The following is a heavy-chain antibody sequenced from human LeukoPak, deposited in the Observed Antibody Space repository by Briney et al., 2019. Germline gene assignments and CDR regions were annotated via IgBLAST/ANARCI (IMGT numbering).Heavy chain of an antibody. D-gene: IGHD6-19*01. J-gene: IGHJ4*02. CDR3: ARGADVGGAVAGTNYFDY. CDR1: GGSFSGYY. CDR2: INHSGST. Sequence: SETLSLTCAVYGGSFSGYYWSWIRQPPGKGLEWIGEINHSGSTNYNPSLKSRVTISVDTSKNQFSLKLSSVTAADTAVYYCARGADVGGAVAGTNYFDYWGQGTLVTVSS. V-gene: IGHV4-34*01.